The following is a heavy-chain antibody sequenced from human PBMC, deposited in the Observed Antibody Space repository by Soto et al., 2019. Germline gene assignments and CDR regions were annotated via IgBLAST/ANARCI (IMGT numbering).Heavy chain of an antibody. CDR3: ARGKSNYYDSSDYSILDY. Sequence: GGSLRLSCAASGFTFTSYGMHWVHQAPGKGLEWVALISYDGSNKYYAASVKGRFTISRDNSKNTLYLQMNSLRAEDTTVYYCARGKSNYYDSSDYSILDYWGQGTLVTVSS. CDR1: GFTFTSYG. V-gene: IGHV3-30*03. CDR2: ISYDGSNK. J-gene: IGHJ4*02. D-gene: IGHD3-22*01.